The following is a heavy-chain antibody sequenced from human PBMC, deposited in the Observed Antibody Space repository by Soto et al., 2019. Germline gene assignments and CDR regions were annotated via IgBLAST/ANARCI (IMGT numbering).Heavy chain of an antibody. V-gene: IGHV1-69*06. Sequence: SVKVSCKASGGTFSSYAISWVRQAPGQGLEWMGGIIPIFGTANYAQKSQGRVTITADKSTSTAYMELSSLRSEDTAVYYCARWVGRYCSGGSCYYYYGMDVWGQGTTVTVSS. CDR2: IIPIFGTA. J-gene: IGHJ6*02. CDR1: GGTFSSYA. D-gene: IGHD2-15*01. CDR3: ARWVGRYCSGGSCYYYYGMDV.